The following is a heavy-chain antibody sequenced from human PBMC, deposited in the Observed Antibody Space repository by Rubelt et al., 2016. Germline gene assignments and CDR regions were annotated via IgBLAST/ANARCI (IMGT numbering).Heavy chain of an antibody. CDR2: ISAYNGNT. CDR1: GYTFTSYG. Sequence: QVQLVQSGAEVKKPGASVKVSCKASGYTFTSYGISWVRQAPGQGLEWMGWISAYNGNTNYAQKLQGRVTMTTDTSTSTAYMELRSLRSDETAVYYGARDRIRIAARQGWYFDLWGRGTLVTVSS. CDR3: ARDRIRIAARQGWYFDL. J-gene: IGHJ2*01. V-gene: IGHV1-18*01. D-gene: IGHD6-6*01.